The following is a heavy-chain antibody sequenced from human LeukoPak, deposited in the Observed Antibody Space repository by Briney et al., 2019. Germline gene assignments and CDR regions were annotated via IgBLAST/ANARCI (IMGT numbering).Heavy chain of an antibody. D-gene: IGHD2-15*01. Sequence: SETLSLTCTVSGGSITKDLWKWVRQPPGRGLEWIGYIYYTGTTNYNPSLKSRVTMSVDTSKYLFLLQLSSVTAADTADSYGARRVSAYSTDWWGQGTLVTVSS. J-gene: IGHJ4*02. CDR1: GGSITKDL. CDR2: IYYTGTT. V-gene: IGHV4-59*08. CDR3: ARRVSAYSTDW.